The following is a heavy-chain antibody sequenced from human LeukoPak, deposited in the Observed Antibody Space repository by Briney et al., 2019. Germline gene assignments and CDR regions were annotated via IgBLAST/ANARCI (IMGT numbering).Heavy chain of an antibody. Sequence: GGSLRLSCAASGFTFNNHAMSWVRQAPGKGLEWVSGINGNGASKYYSDSVKGRFTISRDNSKNTLYLQMSSLRAEDTAIYYCAKDQGYSYYYLDYWGQGTLVTVSS. J-gene: IGHJ4*02. D-gene: IGHD5-18*01. V-gene: IGHV3-23*01. CDR3: AKDQGYSYYYLDY. CDR2: INGNGASK. CDR1: GFTFNNHA.